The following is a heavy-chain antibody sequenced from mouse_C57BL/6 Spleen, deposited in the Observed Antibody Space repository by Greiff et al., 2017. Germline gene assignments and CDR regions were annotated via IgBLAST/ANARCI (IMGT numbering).Heavy chain of an antibody. CDR2: LYPGGGYT. J-gene: IGHJ1*03. CDR1: GYTFTNYW. V-gene: IGHV1-63*01. CDR3: ARGVTTVVATHWYFDV. D-gene: IGHD1-1*01. Sequence: VQLQQSGAELVRPGTSVKMSCKASGYTFTNYWIGWAKQRPGHGLEWIGDLYPGGGYTNYNEKFKGKATLTADKSSSTAYMQFSSLTSEDSAIYYCARGVTTVVATHWYFDVWGTGTTVTVSS.